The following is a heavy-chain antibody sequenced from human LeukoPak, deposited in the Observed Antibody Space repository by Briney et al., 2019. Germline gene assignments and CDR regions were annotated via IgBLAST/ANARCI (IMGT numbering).Heavy chain of an antibody. J-gene: IGHJ6*03. CDR2: INHSGST. Sequence: SETLSLTCAVYSGSFSAYYWSWIRQPPGKGLEWIGEINHSGSTYYNPSLKSRVTISVDTSKNQFSLKLSSVTAADTAVYYCARHEVAAAAMDVWGKGTTVTISS. D-gene: IGHD6-13*01. CDR3: ARHEVAAAAMDV. V-gene: IGHV4-34*01. CDR1: SGSFSAYY.